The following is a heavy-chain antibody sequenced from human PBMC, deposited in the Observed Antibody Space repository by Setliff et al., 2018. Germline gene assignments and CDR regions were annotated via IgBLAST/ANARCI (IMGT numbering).Heavy chain of an antibody. V-gene: IGHV1-8*02. Sequence: ASVKVSCKASGYTFSAYDFNWVRQAPGQGLEWVGSMSPQSDNTVYAQKFLGRVTMTKNTSISTAYMELSSLRSEDTAVYYCARGQPPTPRPYFYHMDVWGKGTTVTVAS. CDR1: GYTFSAYD. CDR3: ARGQPPTPRPYFYHMDV. J-gene: IGHJ6*03. CDR2: MSPQSDNT. D-gene: IGHD2-15*01.